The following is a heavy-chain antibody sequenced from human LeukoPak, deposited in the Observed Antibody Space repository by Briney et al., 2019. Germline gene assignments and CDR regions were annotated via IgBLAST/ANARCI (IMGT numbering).Heavy chain of an antibody. CDR3: ARGSYYYDSSGYHEYFQH. Sequence: GRSLRLSCAASGFTFSSYGMHWVRQAPGKGLEWVAVIWYDGSNKHYADSVKGRFTISRDNSKNTLYLQMNSLRAEDTAVYYCARGSYYYDSSGYHEYFQHWGQGTLVTVSS. D-gene: IGHD3-22*01. CDR1: GFTFSSYG. CDR2: IWYDGSNK. J-gene: IGHJ1*01. V-gene: IGHV3-33*01.